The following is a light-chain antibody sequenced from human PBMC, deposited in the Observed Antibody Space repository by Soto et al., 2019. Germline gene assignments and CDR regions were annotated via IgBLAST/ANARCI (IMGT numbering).Light chain of an antibody. Sequence: EIVLTQSPGTLSLSPGERATLSCRASQSVSSSYLAWYQQTPGQAPRLLIYGASSRATGIPDRFSGSGSVTDFTLTISSLDPEDFAVYYCQQYVSSQTFGQGTKVEI. J-gene: IGKJ1*01. CDR2: GAS. V-gene: IGKV3-20*01. CDR3: QQYVSSQT. CDR1: QSVSSSY.